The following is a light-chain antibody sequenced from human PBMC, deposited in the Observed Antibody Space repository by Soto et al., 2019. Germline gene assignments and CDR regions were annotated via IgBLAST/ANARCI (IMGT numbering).Light chain of an antibody. CDR3: QSADSSGTPVV. CDR2: KDS. V-gene: IGLV3-25*03. J-gene: IGLJ2*01. CDR1: ALPKQY. Sequence: SYELTQPPSVSVPPGQTARITCSGDALPKQYAYWYQQKPGQAPVPVIYKDSERPSGIPERFSGSSSGTTVTLTISGVQAEDEADYYCQSADSSGTPVVFGGGTQLTVL.